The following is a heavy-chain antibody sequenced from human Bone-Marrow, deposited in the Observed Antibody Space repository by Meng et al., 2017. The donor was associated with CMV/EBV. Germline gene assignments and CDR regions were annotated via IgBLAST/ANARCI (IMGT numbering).Heavy chain of an antibody. CDR2: INHSGST. D-gene: IGHD6-6*01. Sequence: CAVYGGSFSGYYWSWSRQPPGRGLEWIGKINHSGSTNYNPSLKSRVTISVDTSKNQFSLKLSSVTAADTAVYYCARGLSSSDWFDPWGQGTLVTVSS. J-gene: IGHJ5*02. CDR3: ARGLSSSDWFDP. CDR1: GGSFSGYY. V-gene: IGHV4-34*01.